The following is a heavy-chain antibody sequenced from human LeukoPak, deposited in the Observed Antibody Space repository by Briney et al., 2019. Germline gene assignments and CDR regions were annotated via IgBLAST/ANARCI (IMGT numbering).Heavy chain of an antibody. V-gene: IGHV4-39*01. Sequence: SETLSLTCTVSGGSISSGSYYWSWIRQPAGKGLEWIGSIYYSGSTYYNPSLKSRATISVDTSKNQISLRLNSVTAADTAMYYCAKSGGYGLIDYWGQGTLVTVSS. D-gene: IGHD1-26*01. CDR2: IYYSGST. J-gene: IGHJ4*02. CDR1: GGSISSGSYY. CDR3: AKSGGYGLIDY.